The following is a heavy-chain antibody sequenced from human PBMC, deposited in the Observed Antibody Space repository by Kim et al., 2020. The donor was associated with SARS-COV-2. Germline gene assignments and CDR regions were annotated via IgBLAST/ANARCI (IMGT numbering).Heavy chain of an antibody. CDR3: SKLFQDSAAE. J-gene: IGHJ4*02. V-gene: IGHV3-23*01. Sequence: GGSLRLSCEASGFAFSSYDMPWVRQAPGKGLEWVSGFRCDGTTTYYADSVKGRFTISRDTSKNTLYLQMNSLRAEDTAVYYCSKLFQDSAAEWGQGTLVTVSS. CDR1: GFAFSSYD. D-gene: IGHD6-25*01. CDR2: FRCDGTTT.